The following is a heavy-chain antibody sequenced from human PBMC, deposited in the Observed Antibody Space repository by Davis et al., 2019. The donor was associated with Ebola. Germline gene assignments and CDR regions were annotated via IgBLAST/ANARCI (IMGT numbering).Heavy chain of an antibody. Sequence: LRPPFAALGSTFDDYAMHWVPQLPGTGLERVSGTTWQSGTIGYADSVKGRFTISRDNAKNSLYLQMSSLRAEDTALYYCAKDKYSYGSYFYYGLDVWGQGTTVTVFS. CDR1: GSTFDDYA. D-gene: IGHD5-18*01. V-gene: IGHV3-9*01. J-gene: IGHJ6*02. CDR3: AKDKYSYGSYFYYGLDV. CDR2: TTWQSGTI.